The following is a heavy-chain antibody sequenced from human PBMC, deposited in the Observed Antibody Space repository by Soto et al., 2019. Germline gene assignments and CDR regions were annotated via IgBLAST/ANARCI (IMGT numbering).Heavy chain of an antibody. CDR2: ISYDGSNK. J-gene: IGHJ6*02. Sequence: QVQLVESGGGVVQPGRSLRLSCAASGFTFSSYGMHWVRQAPGKGLEWVAVISYDGSNKYYADSVKGRFTISRDNSKNTLYLQMNSLRAEDTAVYYCAKAAGLAAAGTRSYYYYDGMDVWGQGTTVTVSS. V-gene: IGHV3-30*18. D-gene: IGHD6-13*01. CDR1: GFTFSSYG. CDR3: AKAAGLAAAGTRSYYYYDGMDV.